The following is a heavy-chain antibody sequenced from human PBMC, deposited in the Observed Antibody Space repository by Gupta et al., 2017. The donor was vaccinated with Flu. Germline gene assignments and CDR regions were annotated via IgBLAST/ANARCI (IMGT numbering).Heavy chain of an antibody. Sequence: SWVRQAPGEGLEWVSAISASGLSTYYADSVKGRLTISRDSSKNTLFLQLNTLRAEDTAVYYCTPSTPGSVTYWGQGTLVTVSS. CDR2: ISASGLST. D-gene: IGHD4-4*01. CDR3: TPSTPGSVTY. J-gene: IGHJ4*02. V-gene: IGHV3-23*01.